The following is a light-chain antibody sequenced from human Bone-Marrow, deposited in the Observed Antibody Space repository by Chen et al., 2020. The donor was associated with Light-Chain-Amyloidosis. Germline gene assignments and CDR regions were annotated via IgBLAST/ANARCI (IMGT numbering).Light chain of an antibody. J-gene: IGLJ1*01. CDR3: SSFTSSSSYV. CDR1: SGAVGTYNY. CDR2: AVS. Sequence: QSALTQPASVSGSPGQSFTISCTGTSGAVGTYNYVSWYQQHPGKAPTVMIYAVSTRPSGVSNRFSGSKSGNTASLTISGLQAEDEADYYCSSFTSSSSYVFGPGTKVTVL. V-gene: IGLV2-14*01.